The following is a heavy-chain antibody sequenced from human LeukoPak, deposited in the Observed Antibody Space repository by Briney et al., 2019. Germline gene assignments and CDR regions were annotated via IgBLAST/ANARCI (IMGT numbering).Heavy chain of an antibody. CDR1: GGSISSYY. V-gene: IGHV4-59*01. CDR2: MQSTGNS. D-gene: IGHD5-18*01. J-gene: IGHJ4*02. CDR3: ARDKQHSYGRYFDH. Sequence: SETLSLTCTVSGGSISSYYWSWIRKSPEKGLEWIGYMQSTGNSNYNPSLKSRVTMSVDMSRNQIVLNLSSVTAADTAVYFCARDKQHSYGRYFDHWGQGTLVTVSS.